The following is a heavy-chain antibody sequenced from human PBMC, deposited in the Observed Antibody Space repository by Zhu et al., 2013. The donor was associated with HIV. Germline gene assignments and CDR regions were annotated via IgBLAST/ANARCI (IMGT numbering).Heavy chain of an antibody. J-gene: IGHJ4*02. CDR1: GYTFSSYY. CDR2: INPSGGST. CDR3: AREANLRSYSGSYYLG. V-gene: IGHV1-46*01. D-gene: IGHD1-26*01. Sequence: QVQLVQSGAEVKKPGASVKVSCKASGYTFSSYYMHWVRQAPGQGLEWMGIINPSGGSTSYAQKFQGRVTMTRDTSTSTVYMELSSLRSEDTAVYYCAREANLRSYSGSYYLGWGQGTLVTVSS.